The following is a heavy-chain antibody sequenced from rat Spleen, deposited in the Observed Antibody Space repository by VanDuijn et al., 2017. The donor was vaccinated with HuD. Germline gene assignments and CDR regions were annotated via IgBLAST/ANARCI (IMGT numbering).Heavy chain of an antibody. CDR2: INYDGRST. D-gene: IGHD1-11*01. Sequence: EVQLVESDGGLVQPGRSLKLSCAASGFTFSDYYMAWVRQAPTKGLEWVATINYDGRSTYYRDSVKGRFTISRDNANSTLYLQMDSLRSEDTATYYCARHRATEGPDYWGQGVMVTVSS. J-gene: IGHJ2*01. CDR3: ARHRATEGPDY. V-gene: IGHV5-29*01. CDR1: GFTFSDYY.